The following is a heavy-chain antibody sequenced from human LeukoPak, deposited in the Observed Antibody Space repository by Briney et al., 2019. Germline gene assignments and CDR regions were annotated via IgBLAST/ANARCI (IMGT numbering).Heavy chain of an antibody. V-gene: IGHV3-23*01. Sequence: GGSLRLSCAASGFTFSSYAMSWVRQAPGKGLEWVSAISGSGGSTYYADSVKGRFTISRDNSKNTLYLQMNSLRAEDTAVYYCAKDLPAFSPRGYYDILTASGAFDYWGQGTLVTVSS. D-gene: IGHD3-9*01. J-gene: IGHJ4*02. CDR2: ISGSGGST. CDR1: GFTFSSYA. CDR3: AKDLPAFSPRGYYDILTASGAFDY.